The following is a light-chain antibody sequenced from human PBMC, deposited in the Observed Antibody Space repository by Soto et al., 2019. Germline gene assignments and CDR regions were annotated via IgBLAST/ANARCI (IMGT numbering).Light chain of an antibody. V-gene: IGKV3-11*01. CDR2: DAS. CDR1: QSVSSY. CDR3: HQRSNWPLT. Sequence: IVLTQSPATLSLSPGERATLSCRASQSVSSYLAWYQQKAGQAPRLLIYDASNRATGIPARFSGSGSGTDFTLTISSLEPEDFAVYYCHQRSNWPLTFGGGTKVEIK. J-gene: IGKJ4*01.